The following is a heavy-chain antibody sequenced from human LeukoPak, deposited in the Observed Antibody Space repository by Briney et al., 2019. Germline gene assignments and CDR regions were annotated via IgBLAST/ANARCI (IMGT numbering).Heavy chain of an antibody. V-gene: IGHV4-59*01. Sequence: SETLCLTCTASGFTIRSYHWSWIRQPPGKGLEWISYIYYSGSTNYNLSLKSRVTISLDTSKNQLSLKLSTVTAADTAVYYCARGEYDILTGYYNAFDIWGQGTMVTVSS. D-gene: IGHD3-9*01. J-gene: IGHJ3*02. CDR2: IYYSGST. CDR3: ARGEYDILTGYYNAFDI. CDR1: GFTIRSYH.